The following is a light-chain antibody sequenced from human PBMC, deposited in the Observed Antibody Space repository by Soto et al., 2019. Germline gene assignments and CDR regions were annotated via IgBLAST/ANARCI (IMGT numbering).Light chain of an antibody. V-gene: IGLV2-14*01. CDR3: SSYTTSNTRQIV. CDR2: DVS. Sequence: QSVLTQPASVSGSPGQSITISCTGTSSDVGGYNYVSWYHQHPGKAPKFMIYDVSNRPSGVSNRFSGSKSGNTASLTTSGLQAEDEADYYCSSYTTSNTRQIVFGTGTKVTVL. CDR1: SSDVGGYNY. J-gene: IGLJ1*01.